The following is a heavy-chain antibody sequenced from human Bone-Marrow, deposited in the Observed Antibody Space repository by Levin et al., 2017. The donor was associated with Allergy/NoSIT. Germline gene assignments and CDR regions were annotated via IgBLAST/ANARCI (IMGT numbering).Heavy chain of an antibody. Sequence: GESLKISCAASGFSFSTYNMNWVRQAPGKGLEWVSSISATSNYIYYVDSVKGRFTISRNNAQNSLYLQMNSLRAEDTAVYYCARTSIVARLDAFDIWGQGTMVTVSS. CDR1: GFSFSTYN. CDR3: ARTSIVARLDAFDI. V-gene: IGHV3-21*01. J-gene: IGHJ3*02. D-gene: IGHD6-6*01. CDR2: ISATSNYI.